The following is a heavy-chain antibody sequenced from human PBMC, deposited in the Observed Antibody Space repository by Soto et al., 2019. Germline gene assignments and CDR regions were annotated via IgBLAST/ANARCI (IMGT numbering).Heavy chain of an antibody. Sequence: QVQLEQSGAEVKKPGSSVKVSCKASGGTFSNSAISWVRQAPGQGLEWMGGIMPISRTPDYAQKFQGRITITADESTSKAYMELSGLRSDDTAVYYWARDKDRLQLGGNYYYILDVWGQGTTVTVSS. CDR3: ARDKDRLQLGGNYYYILDV. CDR1: GGTFSNSA. V-gene: IGHV1-69*12. D-gene: IGHD1-1*01. J-gene: IGHJ6*02. CDR2: IMPISRTP.